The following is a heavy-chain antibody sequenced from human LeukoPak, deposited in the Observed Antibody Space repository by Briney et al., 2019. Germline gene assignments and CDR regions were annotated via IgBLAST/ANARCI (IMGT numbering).Heavy chain of an antibody. CDR1: GFTFSSYA. V-gene: IGHV3-30-3*01. Sequence: GGSLRLSCAASGFTFSSYAMHWVRQAPGKGLEWVAVISYDGSNKYYADSVKGRFTISRDNSKNTLYLQMNSLRAEDTAVYYCAREGDVATIHYGMDVWGQGTTVTVSS. D-gene: IGHD5-12*01. CDR2: ISYDGSNK. J-gene: IGHJ6*02. CDR3: AREGDVATIHYGMDV.